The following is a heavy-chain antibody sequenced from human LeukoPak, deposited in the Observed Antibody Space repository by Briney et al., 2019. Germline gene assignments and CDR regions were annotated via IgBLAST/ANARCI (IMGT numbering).Heavy chain of an antibody. Sequence: GGSLRLSCAASAFTFSDYSLNWVRQAPGKGLEGVSYISGRSSTIYYADSVKGRFTISRDNSKNLMYMQMNSLRAEDTAVYYCARDRIKSGSYYFDYWGQGTLVTVSS. D-gene: IGHD1-26*01. CDR2: ISGRSSTI. CDR3: ARDRIKSGSYYFDY. J-gene: IGHJ4*02. CDR1: AFTFSDYS. V-gene: IGHV3-48*01.